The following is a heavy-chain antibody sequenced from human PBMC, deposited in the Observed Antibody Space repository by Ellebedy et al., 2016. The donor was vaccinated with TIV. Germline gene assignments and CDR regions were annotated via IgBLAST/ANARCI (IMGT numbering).Heavy chain of an antibody. D-gene: IGHD3-10*01. CDR3: ARDRVTMVRGVITPYGMDV. CDR1: GFTFSSYA. J-gene: IGHJ6*02. Sequence: GGSLRLSXAASGFTFSSYAMHWVRQAPGKGLEWVAVISYDGSNKYYADSVKGRFTISRDNSKNTLYLQMNSLRAEDTAVYYCARDRVTMVRGVITPYGMDVWGQGTTVTVSS. V-gene: IGHV3-30-3*01. CDR2: ISYDGSNK.